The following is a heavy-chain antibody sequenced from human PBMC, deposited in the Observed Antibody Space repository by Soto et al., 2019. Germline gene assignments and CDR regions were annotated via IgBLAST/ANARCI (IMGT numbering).Heavy chain of an antibody. CDR1: GGSISSSSYY. Sequence: ALETMSHTCTVSGGSISSSSYYWGWIRQPPGKGLEWIGSIYYSGSTYYNPSLKSRVTISVDTSKNQFSLKLSSVTAADTAVYYCARLEYERLFIDYWGQGTLVTVSS. V-gene: IGHV4-39*01. CDR3: ARLEYERLFIDY. D-gene: IGHD3-16*01. CDR2: IYYSGST. J-gene: IGHJ4*02.